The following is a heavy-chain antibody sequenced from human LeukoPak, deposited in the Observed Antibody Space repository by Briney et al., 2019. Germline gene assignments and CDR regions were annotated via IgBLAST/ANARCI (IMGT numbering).Heavy chain of an antibody. V-gene: IGHV3-23*01. CDR3: AKASGWWLPLFDI. CDR1: GFTFSTYD. Sequence: PGGSLRLSCAASGFTFSTYDMSWVRQAPGKGLEWVSGISGSGASTNYADSVKGRFTISRDNSKNTLYLQMNSLRAEDTAVYYCAKASGWWLPLFDIWGQGTMVTVSS. J-gene: IGHJ3*02. CDR2: ISGSGAST. D-gene: IGHD2-15*01.